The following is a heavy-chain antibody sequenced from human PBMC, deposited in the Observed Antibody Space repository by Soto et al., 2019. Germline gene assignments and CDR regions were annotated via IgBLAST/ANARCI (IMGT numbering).Heavy chain of an antibody. CDR3: VRGKSTRPGGRIDG. CDR2: INTDGTIT. V-gene: IGHV3-74*01. J-gene: IGHJ6*02. Sequence: PGGSLRLSCAASGFTFSNYLMHWVRQAPGKGLVWVSRINTDGTITHYAASVKGRFTISRDNAKNTLYLQMNSLRAEDTAVFYCVRGKSTRPGGRIDGWGQGTPMTV. CDR1: GFTFSNYL. D-gene: IGHD2-2*01.